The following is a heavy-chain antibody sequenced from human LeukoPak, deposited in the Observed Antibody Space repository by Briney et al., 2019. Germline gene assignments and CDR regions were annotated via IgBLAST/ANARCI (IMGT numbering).Heavy chain of an antibody. CDR2: IYYSGST. Sequence: SETLSLTCTVSGGSVNSGSYYWCWIRQPPGKGLEWIGYIYYSGSTNYNPSLKSRVTISVDTSKNQFSLKLSSVTAADTAVYYCARAPAAYCGGDCFYFDYWGQGTLVTVSS. V-gene: IGHV4-61*01. D-gene: IGHD2-21*02. J-gene: IGHJ4*02. CDR3: ARAPAAYCGGDCFYFDY. CDR1: GGSVNSGSYY.